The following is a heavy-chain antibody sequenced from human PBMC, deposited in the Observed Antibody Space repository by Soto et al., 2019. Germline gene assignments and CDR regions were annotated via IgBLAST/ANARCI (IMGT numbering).Heavy chain of an antibody. D-gene: IGHD1-26*01. CDR1: GYTFTTYA. Sequence: ASVNVSCKASGYTFTTYALHWVRQAPGQRPEWMGWINPASGHTKYSKRFQDRVTITRDTSASTGYMELSSLRSEDTAVYYCGRSVVGATGEILYNAMDVWGQGTTVTVSS. CDR2: INPASGHT. V-gene: IGHV1-3*01. CDR3: GRSVVGATGEILYNAMDV. J-gene: IGHJ6*02.